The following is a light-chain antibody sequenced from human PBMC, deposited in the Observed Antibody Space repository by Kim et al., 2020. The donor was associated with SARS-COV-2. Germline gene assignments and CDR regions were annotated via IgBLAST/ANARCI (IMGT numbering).Light chain of an antibody. CDR2: DSD. J-gene: IGLJ2*01. Sequence: KTVTISCTRSSGSIDSTYVQWYQQRPGTSPTAVIYDSDLRPSGVPDRFSGSTDRSSNSASLTISGLKAEDEADYYCQSYDSDTPWIFGGGTKLTV. CDR3: QSYDSDTPWI. CDR1: SGSIDSTY. V-gene: IGLV6-57*01.